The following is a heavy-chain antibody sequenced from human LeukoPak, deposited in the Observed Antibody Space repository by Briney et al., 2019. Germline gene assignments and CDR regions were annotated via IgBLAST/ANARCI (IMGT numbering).Heavy chain of an antibody. CDR1: GFTFSSYA. CDR3: AKAAPWDYGDYSSAY. D-gene: IGHD4-17*01. CDR2: ISASGGST. V-gene: IGHV3-23*01. J-gene: IGHJ4*02. Sequence: LGGSVRLSCAASGFTFSSYAMSWVRQAPGKGLEWVSAISASGGSTYYADSVRGRFTISRDKSKNTLYMQMNSLRAEDTAVYYCAKAAPWDYGDYSSAYSGQGTLVTPSS.